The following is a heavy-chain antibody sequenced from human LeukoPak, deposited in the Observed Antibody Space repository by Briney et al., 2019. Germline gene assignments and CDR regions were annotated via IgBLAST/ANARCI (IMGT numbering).Heavy chain of an antibody. V-gene: IGHV3-21*04. CDR1: GFTFSSYS. CDR3: AKAMAGGGTYSVFDY. J-gene: IGHJ4*02. Sequence: GTSLRLSCTASGFTFSSYSMNWVRQAPGKGLEWVSSISSSSSYIYYADSVKGRFTISRDNSRNTLYLQMNTLRAEDTAVYHCAKAMAGGGTYSVFDYWGQGTLVTVSS. CDR2: ISSSSSYI. D-gene: IGHD1-26*01.